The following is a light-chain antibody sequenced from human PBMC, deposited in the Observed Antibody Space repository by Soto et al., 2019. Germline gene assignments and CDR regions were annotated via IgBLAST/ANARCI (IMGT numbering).Light chain of an antibody. CDR1: SSDVDTHNY. V-gene: IGLV2-14*01. J-gene: IGLJ1*01. CDR3: CSFTSSNTHV. Sequence: QSVLTQPASVSGSPGQSITISCTATSSDVDTHNYVSWYQQYPGKAPKLMIYEVINRPSGVSNRFSGSKSGNTASLTISGLQAEDEADYYCCSFTSSNTHVFGTGTKLTVL. CDR2: EVI.